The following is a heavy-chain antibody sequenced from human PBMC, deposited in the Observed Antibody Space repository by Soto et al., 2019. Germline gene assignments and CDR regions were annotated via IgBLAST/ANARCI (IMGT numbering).Heavy chain of an antibody. V-gene: IGHV5-10-1*01. CDR3: ARPYSSSWYIRAPEYFQH. D-gene: IGHD6-13*01. CDR1: GYSFTSYW. CDR2: IDPSDSYT. Sequence: GESLKISCQGSGYSFTSYWIGWVRQMPGKGLEWMGIIDPSDSYTSYSPSFQGHVTISADKSISTAYLQWSSLKASDTAMYYCARPYSSSWYIRAPEYFQHWGQGTLVTAPQ. J-gene: IGHJ1*01.